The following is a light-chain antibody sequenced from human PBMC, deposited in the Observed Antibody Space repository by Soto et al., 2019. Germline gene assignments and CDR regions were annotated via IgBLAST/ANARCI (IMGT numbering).Light chain of an antibody. V-gene: IGKV3-15*01. CDR3: QQYNNWPPIT. Sequence: EIVMSQSPATLSVSPGERVTLSCRASQFISNSLAWYQQRPGQPPRLLIYGASTRAAGISARFSGSGSGTGFTLTISSLQSEDFAVYYCQQYNNWPPITFGQGTRLEI. CDR2: GAS. CDR1: QFISNS. J-gene: IGKJ5*01.